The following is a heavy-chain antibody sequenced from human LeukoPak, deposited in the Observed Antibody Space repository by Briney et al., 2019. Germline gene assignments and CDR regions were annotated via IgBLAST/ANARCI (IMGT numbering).Heavy chain of an antibody. CDR2: IWYDGSNK. D-gene: IGHD1-1*01. J-gene: IGHJ6*03. CDR1: GFTFSSFG. CDR3: AKSLDVYYYYYMDV. V-gene: IGHV3-33*06. Sequence: PGGSLRLSCAASGFTFSSFGMHWVRQAPGKALEWVAVIWYDGSNKYYADSVKGRFTISRDNSKNTLYLQMNSLRAEDTAVYYCAKSLDVYYYYYMDVWGKGTTVTVSS.